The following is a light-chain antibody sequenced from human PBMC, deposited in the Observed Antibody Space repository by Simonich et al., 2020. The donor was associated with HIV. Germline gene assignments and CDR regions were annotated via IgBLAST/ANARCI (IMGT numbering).Light chain of an antibody. CDR2: EVS. J-gene: IGLJ3*02. CDR3: NSYAGSNNWV. CDR1: SSDVGSYNY. V-gene: IGLV2-8*01. Sequence: QSALTQPPSASGSPGQSVTISCTGTSSDVGSYNYVSWYQQHPGKPPKLMIYEVSKRPSGVPDRFSGSKSGNTASLTVSGLQAEDEADYYCNSYAGSNNWVFGGGTRLTVL.